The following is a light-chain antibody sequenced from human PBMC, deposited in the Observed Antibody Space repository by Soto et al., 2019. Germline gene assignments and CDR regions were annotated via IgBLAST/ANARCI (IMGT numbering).Light chain of an antibody. CDR2: GAS. CDR3: QHYGGSSLT. CDR1: QSVSTNY. J-gene: IGKJ4*01. V-gene: IGKV3-20*01. Sequence: EIVLTQSPGTLSLSPGERATLSCRASQSVSTNYLVWYQQKPGQAPRLLIYGASSRAPGIPDRFSGSGSGTDFTLTISRLEPEDFAVYFCQHYGGSSLTFGGGTKVEIK.